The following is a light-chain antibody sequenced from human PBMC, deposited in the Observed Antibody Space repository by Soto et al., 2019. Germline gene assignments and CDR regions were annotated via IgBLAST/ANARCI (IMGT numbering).Light chain of an antibody. V-gene: IGLV2-14*03. CDR3: CSYRNSGTHIL. J-gene: IGLJ2*01. CDR2: DVS. Sequence: QSALTQPASVSGSPGQSITISCTGTSSDIGGYNYVSWYQQHPGEAPKLMIYDVSSRPSGVSNRFSGSKSGNTASLTISGLQSEDEADYYCCSYRNSGTHILFGGGTKLTVL. CDR1: SSDIGGYNY.